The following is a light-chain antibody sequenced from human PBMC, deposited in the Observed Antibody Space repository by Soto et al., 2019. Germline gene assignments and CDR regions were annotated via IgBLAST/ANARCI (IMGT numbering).Light chain of an antibody. CDR1: QSVSSN. J-gene: IGKJ2*01. CDR2: GAS. V-gene: IGKV3D-15*01. CDR3: QQYNVWPYA. Sequence: EIVMTQSPATLSVSPGERATLSCRASQSVSSNLAWYQQKPGQAPRLLIYGASTRATGIPARFSGSGSGTEFPLTISSLQSEDFAVYYCQQYNVWPYAFGQGTKLEI.